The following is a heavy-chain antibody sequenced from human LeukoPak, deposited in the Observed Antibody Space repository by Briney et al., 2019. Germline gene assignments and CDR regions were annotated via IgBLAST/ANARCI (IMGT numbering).Heavy chain of an antibody. V-gene: IGHV3-23*01. J-gene: IGHJ4*02. Sequence: GGSLRLSCAASGFTFSTYALDWVRQAPGKGLEWVSGISGSGGSTYYAASVKGRFTISRENSKNTLYLQMDGLRAEDTAMYHCANRRGDYWGQGTLVTVSS. CDR1: GFTFSTYA. CDR3: ANRRGDY. CDR2: ISGSGGST.